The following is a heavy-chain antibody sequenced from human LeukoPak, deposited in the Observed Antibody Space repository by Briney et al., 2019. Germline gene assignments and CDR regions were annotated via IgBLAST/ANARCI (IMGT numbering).Heavy chain of an antibody. Sequence: PGGSLRLSCAASGFTFSSYSMNWVRQAPGKGLEWVSSISSSSSYIYYADSVKGRFTISRDNSKDTLYLQMNSLRVEDTAVYYCARAVGPFDYWGQGTLVTVSS. CDR1: GFTFSSYS. D-gene: IGHD3-16*01. J-gene: IGHJ4*02. V-gene: IGHV3-21*01. CDR2: ISSSSSYI. CDR3: ARAVGPFDY.